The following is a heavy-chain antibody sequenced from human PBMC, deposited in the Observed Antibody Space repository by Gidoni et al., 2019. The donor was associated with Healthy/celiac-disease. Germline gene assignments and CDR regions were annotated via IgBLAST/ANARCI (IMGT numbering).Heavy chain of an antibody. CDR2: ISSSSSYT. V-gene: IGHV3-11*05. J-gene: IGHJ3*02. Sequence: QVQLVESGGGLVKPGGSLRLSCAASGFTFSDYYMSWIRQAPGKGLEWVSYISSSSSYTNYADSVKGRFTISRDNAKNSLYLQMNSLRAEDTAVYYCARGPDEIVVVITPRGAFDIWGQGTMVTVSS. CDR3: ARGPDEIVVVITPRGAFDI. CDR1: GFTFSDYY. D-gene: IGHD3-22*01.